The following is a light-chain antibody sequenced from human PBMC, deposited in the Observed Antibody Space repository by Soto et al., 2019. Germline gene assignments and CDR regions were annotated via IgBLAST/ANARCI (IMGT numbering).Light chain of an antibody. Sequence: DIQMTQSPSSLSASVGDRVTMTCQASQNINTYLNWYQQRPGQAPKLLIYDASILEPVVPSRFSGSGAGTEFTFTIDSLQPEDIATSYCQKYDDPALTFGGGTKVE. CDR3: QKYDDPALT. CDR1: QNINTY. CDR2: DAS. J-gene: IGKJ4*01. V-gene: IGKV1-33*01.